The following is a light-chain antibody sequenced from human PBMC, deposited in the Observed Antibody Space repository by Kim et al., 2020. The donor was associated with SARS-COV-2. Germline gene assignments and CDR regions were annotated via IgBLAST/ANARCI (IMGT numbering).Light chain of an antibody. Sequence: DIQMTQSPSSLPASVGDRVTITCRASQDVNIYLSWYQQKPGKVPKLLIYAASSLLSGVPSRFSGSGSGTDFTLTISSLQAEDFATYYCQQTYSTPYTFGQGTKVDIK. CDR2: AAS. J-gene: IGKJ2*01. CDR1: QDVNIY. CDR3: QQTYSTPYT. V-gene: IGKV1-39*01.